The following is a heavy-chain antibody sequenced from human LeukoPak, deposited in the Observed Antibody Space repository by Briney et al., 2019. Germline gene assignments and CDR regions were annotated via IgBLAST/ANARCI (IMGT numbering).Heavy chain of an antibody. D-gene: IGHD3-10*01. V-gene: IGHV3-48*02. CDR1: GFTFSSYS. CDR3: ARDLSNYYGSGSYYNDVDY. J-gene: IGHJ4*02. CDR2: ISSSSSTI. Sequence: GGSLRLSCAASGFTFSSYSMNWVRQAPGKGLEWVSYISSSSSTIYYADSVKGRFTISRDNAKNSLYLQMNSLRDEDTAVYYCARDLSNYYGSGSYYNDVDYWGQGTLVTVSS.